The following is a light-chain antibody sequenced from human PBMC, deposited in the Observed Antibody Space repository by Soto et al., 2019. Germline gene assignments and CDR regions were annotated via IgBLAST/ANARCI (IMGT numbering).Light chain of an antibody. Sequence: DMVMTQSPATLSVSPGERATLSCRASQSVSSSLAWYQQKPGRSPRLIIYGASTRAIGIPARFSGSGSGTEFTLTISSLQSEDFAVYYCLQYNNWWTFGQGTKVEIK. J-gene: IGKJ1*01. CDR3: LQYNNWWT. V-gene: IGKV3-15*01. CDR2: GAS. CDR1: QSVSSS.